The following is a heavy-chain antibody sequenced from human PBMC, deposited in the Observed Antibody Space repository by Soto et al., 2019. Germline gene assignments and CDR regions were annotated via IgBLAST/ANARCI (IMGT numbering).Heavy chain of an antibody. D-gene: IGHD3-22*01. CDR2: IYSCGST. CDR3: ARDRVESGYPEYFQH. V-gene: IGHV3-53*01. CDR1: GFTVSSNY. Sequence: VQLVESGGGLIQPGGSLRLSCAASGFTVSSNYMSWVRQAPGKGLEWVSVIYSCGSTYYADSVKGRSTISRDNSKNTLYLQMSSLRAEDTAVYYCARDRVESGYPEYFQHWGQGTLVTVSS. J-gene: IGHJ1*01.